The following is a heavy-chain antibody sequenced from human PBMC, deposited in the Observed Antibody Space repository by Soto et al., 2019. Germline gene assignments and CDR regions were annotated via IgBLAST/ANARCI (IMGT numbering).Heavy chain of an antibody. CDR3: ARGVGATQFDI. J-gene: IGHJ3*02. Sequence: GGSLRLSCAASGFTFSRSSMNWVRQAPGKGLEWVSHISTSGSIIYYADSVQGRFTISRDNAKNSLFLQVNSLRAEDTAVYYCARGVGATQFDIWGQGTMVTVSS. CDR2: ISTSGSII. CDR1: GFTFSRSS. V-gene: IGHV3-48*01. D-gene: IGHD1-26*01.